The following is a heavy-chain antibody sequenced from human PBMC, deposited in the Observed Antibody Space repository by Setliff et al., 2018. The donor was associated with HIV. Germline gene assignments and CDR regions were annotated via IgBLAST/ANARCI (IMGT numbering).Heavy chain of an antibody. V-gene: IGHV3-66*01. Sequence: PGGSLRLSCAASGFTVSSNYMSWVRQAPGKGLEWVSVIYNCGGTYYADSVKGRFTMSRDNSKNTLYLQMNSLRAEDTAVYYCARTEEWWRPFDYWGQGTLVTVSS. CDR1: GFTVSSNY. CDR2: IYNCGGT. CDR3: ARTEEWWRPFDY. D-gene: IGHD2-8*01. J-gene: IGHJ4*02.